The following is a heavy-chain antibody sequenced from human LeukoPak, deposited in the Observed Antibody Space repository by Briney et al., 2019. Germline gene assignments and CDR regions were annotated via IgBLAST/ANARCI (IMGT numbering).Heavy chain of an antibody. Sequence: GGSLRLSCAASGFTFSDYYMSWIRQGPGKGLEWVSYISSSGSTIYYADSVKGRFTISRDNAKNSLYLQMNSLRAEDTAVYYCARDFAFGDGYPVVWGKGTTVTVSS. CDR1: GFTFSDYY. V-gene: IGHV3-11*04. CDR2: ISSSGSTI. D-gene: IGHD5-24*01. CDR3: ARDFAFGDGYPVV. J-gene: IGHJ6*04.